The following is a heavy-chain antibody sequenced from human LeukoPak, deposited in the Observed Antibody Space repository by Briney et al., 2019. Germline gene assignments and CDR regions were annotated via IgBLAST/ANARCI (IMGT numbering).Heavy chain of an antibody. V-gene: IGHV1-2*06. Sequence: ASVKVSCKASGYTFTGYYMHWVRQAPGQGLEWVGRINPNSGGTNYAQKFQARVTMTRDTSISTAYMELSRLRSDDTALYYCARAAYYYDGSGYYLGDWGQGTLVTVSS. D-gene: IGHD3-22*01. CDR3: ARAAYYYDGSGYYLGD. CDR1: GYTFTGYY. J-gene: IGHJ4*02. CDR2: INPNSGGT.